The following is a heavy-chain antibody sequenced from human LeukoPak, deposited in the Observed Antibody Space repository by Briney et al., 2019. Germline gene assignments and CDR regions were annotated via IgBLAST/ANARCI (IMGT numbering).Heavy chain of an antibody. V-gene: IGHV4-4*07. CDR1: GGSISSYY. D-gene: IGHD1-1*01. CDR2: IYTSGST. Sequence: PSETLSLTCTVSGGSISSYYRSWIRQPAGKGLEWIGRIYTSGSTNYNPSLKSRVTMSVDTSKNQFSLKLSSVTAADTAVYYCARGFLGTQALNWFDPWGQGTLVTVSS. CDR3: ARGFLGTQALNWFDP. J-gene: IGHJ5*02.